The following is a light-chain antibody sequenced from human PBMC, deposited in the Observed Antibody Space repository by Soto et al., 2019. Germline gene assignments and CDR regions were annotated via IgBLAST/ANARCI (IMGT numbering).Light chain of an antibody. V-gene: IGLV1-47*02. J-gene: IGLJ1*01. CDR2: SNN. CDR1: SSNIGSNY. Sequence: QSVLTQPPSASGTPGQRVTISCSGSSSNIGSNYVYWYQQLPGTAPKLLIYSNNQRPSGVPDRFSGSKSGTSASLAISGLRSEDGADYYCEAWDDSLSGYVFGTGTKVTVL. CDR3: EAWDDSLSGYV.